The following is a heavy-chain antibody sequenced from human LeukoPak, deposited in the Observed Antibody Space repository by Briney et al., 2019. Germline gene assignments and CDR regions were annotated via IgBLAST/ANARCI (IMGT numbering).Heavy chain of an antibody. V-gene: IGHV6-1*01. CDR1: GDSVSSINGA. D-gene: IGHD6-19*01. J-gene: IGHJ4*02. CDR3: ARDLGNTGWYTFDY. CDR2: TYYRSKWYD. Sequence: SQTLSLTCAISGDSVSSINGAWNWVRQSPSRGLEWLGRTYYRSKWYDEYAESMRGRITINPDTSMNQYSLHLLSVTPEDTAVYYCARDLGNTGWYTFDYWGQGILVTLSP.